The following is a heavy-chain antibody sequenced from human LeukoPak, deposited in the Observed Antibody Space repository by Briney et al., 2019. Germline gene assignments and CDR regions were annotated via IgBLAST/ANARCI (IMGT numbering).Heavy chain of an antibody. D-gene: IGHD3-10*01. Sequence: GASVKVSCKVSGYTLTELSMHWVRQAPGKGLEWMGGFDPEDGETIYAQKFQGRVTMTEDTSTDTAYMELSSLRSEDTAVYYCATVGFVTMVRGVSYWGQGTLVTVSS. CDR3: ATVGFVTMVRGVSY. CDR2: FDPEDGET. J-gene: IGHJ4*02. CDR1: GYTLTELS. V-gene: IGHV1-24*01.